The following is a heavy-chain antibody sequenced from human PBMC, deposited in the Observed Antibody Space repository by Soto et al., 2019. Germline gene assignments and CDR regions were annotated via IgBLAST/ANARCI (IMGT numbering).Heavy chain of an antibody. D-gene: IGHD5-12*01. V-gene: IGHV4-34*01. CDR1: GDSISSYY. CDR2: INHSGST. Sequence: SETLSLTCTVSGDSISSYYWSWIRQPPGKGLEWIGEINHSGSTNYNPSLKSRVTISLDTSKNQFSLKLSSVTAADTAVYYCARSTPSGYDYFWGQGTLVTVSS. J-gene: IGHJ4*02. CDR3: ARSTPSGYDYF.